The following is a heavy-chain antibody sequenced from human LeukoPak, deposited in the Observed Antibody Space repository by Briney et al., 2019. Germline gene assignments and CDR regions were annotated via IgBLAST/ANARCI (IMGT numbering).Heavy chain of an antibody. CDR2: ISGSGGST. J-gene: IGHJ6*04. CDR1: GFTFSSYA. D-gene: IGHD2-15*01. CDR3: TRHSDAYCSRANCYVDNFYGLDV. Sequence: GGSLRLSCAASGFTFSSYAMSWVRQAPGKGLEWVSAISGSGGSTYYADSVKGRFTISRDNSKNTLYLQMNSLKAEDTAVYFCTRHSDAYCSRANCYVDNFYGLDVWGEGTRVTVSS. V-gene: IGHV3-23*01.